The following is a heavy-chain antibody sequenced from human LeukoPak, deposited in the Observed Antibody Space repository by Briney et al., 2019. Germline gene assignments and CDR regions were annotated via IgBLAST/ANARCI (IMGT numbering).Heavy chain of an antibody. D-gene: IGHD6-25*01. CDR3: ARRSAAKDAFDI. Sequence: GGSLRLSCAASGFTFSSYSMNWVRQAPGKGLVWVSRINSDGSSTSYADSVKGRFTISRDNAKNTLYLQMNSLRAEDTAVYYCARRSAAKDAFDIWGQGTMVTVSS. V-gene: IGHV3-74*01. CDR2: INSDGSST. J-gene: IGHJ3*02. CDR1: GFTFSSYS.